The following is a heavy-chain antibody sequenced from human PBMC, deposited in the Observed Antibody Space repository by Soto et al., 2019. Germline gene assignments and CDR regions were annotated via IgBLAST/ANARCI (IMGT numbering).Heavy chain of an antibody. CDR1: GFTFSSYG. Sequence: QVQLVESGGGVVQPGRSLRLSCAASGFTFSSYGMHWVRQAPGKGLEWVAVIWYDGSNKYYADSVKGRFTISRDNSKNTLYLQMNSLRAEDTAVYYCARASRMDETVVTLSWYFDLWGRGTLVTVSS. CDR3: ARASRMDETVVTLSWYFDL. CDR2: IWYDGSNK. J-gene: IGHJ2*01. D-gene: IGHD2-21*02. V-gene: IGHV3-33*01.